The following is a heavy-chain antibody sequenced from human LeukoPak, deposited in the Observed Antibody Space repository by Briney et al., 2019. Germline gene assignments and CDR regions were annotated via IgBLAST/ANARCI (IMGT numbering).Heavy chain of an antibody. J-gene: IGHJ4*02. Sequence: GGSLRLSCAASGFTFSSYSMNWVRQAPGKGLEWVSSISSSSSYIYYADSVKGRFTISRDNAKNPLYLQMNSLRAEDTAVYFCARVGIALTSPFDYWGLGTLVAVSS. V-gene: IGHV3-21*01. CDR3: ARVGIALTSPFDY. CDR1: GFTFSSYS. D-gene: IGHD1-1*01. CDR2: ISSSSSYI.